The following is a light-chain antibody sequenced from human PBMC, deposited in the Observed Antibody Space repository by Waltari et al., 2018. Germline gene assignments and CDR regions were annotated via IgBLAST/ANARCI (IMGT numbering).Light chain of an antibody. Sequence: EIVMTQSPVILFVSPGEGATLSCRASQTISTSLAWYHYKSGQAPRLLIYGASTRATGIPGRFSGSGSGTDFTLTITSLQSEDVGLYYCQQYDKWPPWTFGQGTRVDIK. CDR2: GAS. CDR3: QQYDKWPPWT. J-gene: IGKJ1*01. V-gene: IGKV3-15*01. CDR1: QTISTS.